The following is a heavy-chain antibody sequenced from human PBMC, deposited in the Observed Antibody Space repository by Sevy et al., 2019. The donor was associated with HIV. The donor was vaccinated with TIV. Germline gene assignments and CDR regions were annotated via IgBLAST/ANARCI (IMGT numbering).Heavy chain of an antibody. CDR2: IKQDGSEK. Sequence: GGYLRLSCAASGFTFSSYWMNWVRQAPGKGLEWVANIKQDGSEKYYVDSVKGRFTISRDNAKNSMHLQMNSLRAEDTAVYYCARALAAAASYWGQGTLVIVSS. V-gene: IGHV3-7*01. CDR1: GFTFSSYW. J-gene: IGHJ4*02. D-gene: IGHD6-25*01. CDR3: ARALAAAASY.